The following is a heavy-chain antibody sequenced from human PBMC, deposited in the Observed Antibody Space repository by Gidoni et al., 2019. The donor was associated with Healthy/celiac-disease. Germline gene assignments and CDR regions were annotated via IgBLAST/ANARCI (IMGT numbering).Heavy chain of an antibody. V-gene: IGHV4-59*01. J-gene: IGHJ5*02. Sequence: YNPSLKSRVTISVDTSKNQFSLKLSSVTAADTAVYYCARDTGQYSSSSGGWFDPWGQGTLVTVSS. D-gene: IGHD6-6*01. CDR3: ARDTGQYSSSSGGWFDP.